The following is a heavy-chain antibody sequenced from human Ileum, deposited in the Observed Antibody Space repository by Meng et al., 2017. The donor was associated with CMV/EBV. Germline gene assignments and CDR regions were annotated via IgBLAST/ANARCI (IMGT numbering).Heavy chain of an antibody. CDR1: GGSFSDYY. J-gene: IGHJ4*02. D-gene: IGHD3-10*01. V-gene: IGHV4-4*07. Sequence: LEEAGPGLVKPSETLSLSCTVSGGSFSDYYWNWIRQPAGQGLEWIGRIHSNGATDYNPSLQSRVTMSVDSSKNEFFLSLSFVTAADTVIYYCARRRGPRGYIDYWGQGILVTASS. CDR3: ARRRGPRGYIDY. CDR2: IHSNGAT.